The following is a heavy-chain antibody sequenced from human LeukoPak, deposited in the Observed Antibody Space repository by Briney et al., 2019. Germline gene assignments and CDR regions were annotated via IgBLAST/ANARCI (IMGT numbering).Heavy chain of an antibody. CDR2: INPSSGGT. J-gene: IGHJ4*02. V-gene: IGHV1-2*02. Sequence: ASVKVSCKASGYTFTGYYMHWVRQAPGQGLEWMGWINPSSGGTNYAQKFQGRVTMTRDTSISTAYMELSELRSDDTAVYYCAGQKDPRPIDYWGQGTLITVSP. CDR1: GYTFTGYY. CDR3: AGQKDPRPIDY.